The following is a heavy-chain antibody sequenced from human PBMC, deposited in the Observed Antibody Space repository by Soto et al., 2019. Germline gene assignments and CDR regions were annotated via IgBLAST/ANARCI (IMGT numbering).Heavy chain of an antibody. D-gene: IGHD3-10*01. CDR1: GFTLSSYW. CDR2: IREDGKEI. J-gene: IGHJ3*02. V-gene: IGHV3-7*01. Sequence: PGGSLRLSCAASGFTLSSYWMAWVRRTPGKGLEFVANIREDGKEINYVDSVKGRFTISRDNAKNSLFLQMNSLRDDDTAVYYCGTDQWGGAFDIGGQGTMVTVSS. CDR3: GTDQWGGAFDI.